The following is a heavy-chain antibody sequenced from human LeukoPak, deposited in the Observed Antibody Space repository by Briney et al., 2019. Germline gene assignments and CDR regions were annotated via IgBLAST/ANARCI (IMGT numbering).Heavy chain of an antibody. CDR3: ARDGGYYYDSSGVPRDY. Sequence: GGSLRLSCAASGFPFSSYWMHWVRDAPGKALVWVSRNNSDGSSTSYADSVKGRFTISRDNSKYTLYLQMNSLRAEDTAVDDCARDGGYYYDSSGVPRDYWGQGTLVTVSS. V-gene: IGHV3-74*01. J-gene: IGHJ4*02. D-gene: IGHD3-22*01. CDR2: NNSDGSST. CDR1: GFPFSSYW.